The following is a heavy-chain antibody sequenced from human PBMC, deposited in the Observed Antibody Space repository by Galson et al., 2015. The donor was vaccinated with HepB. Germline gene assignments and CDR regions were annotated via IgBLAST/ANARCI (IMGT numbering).Heavy chain of an antibody. D-gene: IGHD3-3*01. CDR1: GFTFSSYW. CDR2: IKQDGSEK. V-gene: IGHV3-7*01. Sequence: SLRLSCAASGFTFSSYWMSWVRQAPGKGLEWVANIKQDGSEKYYVDSVKGRFTISRDNAKNSLYLQMNSLRAEDTAVYYCARDLYDFWSGYYSSGVGYWGQGTLVTVSS. CDR3: ARDLYDFWSGYYSSGVGY. J-gene: IGHJ4*02.